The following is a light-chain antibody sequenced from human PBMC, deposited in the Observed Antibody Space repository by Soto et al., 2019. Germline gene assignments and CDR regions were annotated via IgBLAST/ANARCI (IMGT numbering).Light chain of an antibody. CDR1: QSVNTRY. Sequence: EIVLTQSPGTLSLSPGERVTLSCRASQSVNTRYLAWYQQKPGQAPRLLIYGASSRATGIPDRFSGSGSGTDFNLTISRLQPEDFAMYYCQQYGRSPLTFGGGTKVAIK. V-gene: IGKV3-20*01. CDR3: QQYGRSPLT. J-gene: IGKJ4*01. CDR2: GAS.